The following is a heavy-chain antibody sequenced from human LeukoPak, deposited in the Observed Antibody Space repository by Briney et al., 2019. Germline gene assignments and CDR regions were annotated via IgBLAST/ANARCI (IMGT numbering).Heavy chain of an antibody. CDR3: ARKYYFDY. CDR2: IDPSGGST. J-gene: IGHJ4*02. V-gene: IGHV1-46*01. Sequence: ASVKVSCKASGYSLTRYYMHWVRQAPGQGLDWIGIIDPSGGSTNYAQKFQARVTMTRDTSTSTVYMELRSLRSEDTAVYFCARKYYFDYWGQGTLVTVSS. CDR1: GYSLTRYY.